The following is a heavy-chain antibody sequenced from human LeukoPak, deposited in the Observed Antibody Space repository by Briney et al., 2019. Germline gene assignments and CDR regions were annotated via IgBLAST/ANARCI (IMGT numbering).Heavy chain of an antibody. CDR2: IYYSGST. CDR1: GGSISSSSYY. V-gene: IGHV4-39*07. Sequence: SETLSLTCTVPGGSISSSSYYWGWIRQPPGKGLEWIGSIYYSGSTYYNPSLKSRVTISVDTSKNQFSLKLSSVTAADTAVYYCARVRKVRFLEWLSPGHRNYYYYMDVWGKGTTVTVSS. J-gene: IGHJ6*03. CDR3: ARVRKVRFLEWLSPGHRNYYYYMDV. D-gene: IGHD3-3*01.